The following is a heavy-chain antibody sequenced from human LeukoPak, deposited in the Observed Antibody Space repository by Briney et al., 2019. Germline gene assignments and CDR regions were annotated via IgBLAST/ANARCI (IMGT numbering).Heavy chain of an antibody. V-gene: IGHV4-4*02. Sequence: TLSLTCAVSGGSISSSNWWSWVRQPPGKGLEWIGEIYHSGSTNYNPPLKSRVTISVDTSKNQFSLKLSSVTAADTAVYHCARGYSSSWYYNWFDPWGQGTLVTVSS. CDR2: IYHSGST. CDR3: ARGYSSSWYYNWFDP. CDR1: GGSISSSNW. J-gene: IGHJ5*02. D-gene: IGHD6-13*01.